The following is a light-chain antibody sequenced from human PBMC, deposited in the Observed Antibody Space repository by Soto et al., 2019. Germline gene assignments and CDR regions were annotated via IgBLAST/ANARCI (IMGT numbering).Light chain of an antibody. Sequence: DIQMNQSPSSVSASVGDRVTITCRASQSFSTYLAWYQQKPGKVPKLLISGISTLQSGVPSRFSGSGYGTEFTLTISNLQPEDVATYYCQKYNTAPLTFGGGTKVDIK. CDR2: GIS. CDR1: QSFSTY. J-gene: IGKJ4*01. CDR3: QKYNTAPLT. V-gene: IGKV1-27*01.